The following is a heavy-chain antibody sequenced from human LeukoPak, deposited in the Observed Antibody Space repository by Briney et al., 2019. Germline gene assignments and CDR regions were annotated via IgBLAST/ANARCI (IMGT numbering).Heavy chain of an antibody. D-gene: IGHD3-16*02. CDR3: ARGRYSIYVWGSYRFGSKAFDI. V-gene: IGHV1-8*01. Sequence: ASVKVSCKASGYTFTSYDINWVRQATGQGLEWMGWMNPNSGNTGYAQKFQGRVTMTRNTSISTAYMELSSLRSEDTAVYYCARGRYSIYVWGSYRFGSKAFDIWGQGTMVTVSS. CDR2: MNPNSGNT. CDR1: GYTFTSYD. J-gene: IGHJ3*02.